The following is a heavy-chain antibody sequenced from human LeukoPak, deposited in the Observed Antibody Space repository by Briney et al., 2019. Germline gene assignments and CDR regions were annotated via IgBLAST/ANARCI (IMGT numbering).Heavy chain of an antibody. CDR2: TSSSGNTV. Sequence: GGSLRLSCAASGFSFTNYDINWVRQAPGKGLEWVSFTSSSGNTVYYSESVTGRFTISRDNAKNSVHVQMDSLRADDTALYFCARSRMIHRGSVTMDYALDVWGKGTTVTVSS. CDR3: ARSRMIHRGSVTMDYALDV. V-gene: IGHV3-48*03. CDR1: GFSFTNYD. D-gene: IGHD3-10*01. J-gene: IGHJ6*04.